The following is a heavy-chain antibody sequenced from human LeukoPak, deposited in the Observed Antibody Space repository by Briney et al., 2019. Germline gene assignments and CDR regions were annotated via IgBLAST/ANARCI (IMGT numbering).Heavy chain of an antibody. CDR2: IYPGDSDT. CDR1: GYGFTTYW. CDR3: ARQFDGVHPHFDY. V-gene: IGHV5-51*01. D-gene: IGHD3-9*01. J-gene: IGHJ4*02. Sequence: GESLKISCKGSGYGFTTYWIVWVRQMPGKGLEWMGIIYPGDSDTTYTPSFQGQVTISADKSISTAYLQWNNLKASDTAIYYCARQFDGVHPHFDYWGQGTLVTVSS.